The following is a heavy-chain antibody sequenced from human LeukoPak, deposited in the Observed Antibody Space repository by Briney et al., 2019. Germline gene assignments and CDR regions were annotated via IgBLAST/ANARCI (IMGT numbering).Heavy chain of an antibody. Sequence: PGGSLRLSCEASGLTASSNYMSWVRQAPGEGLESVSAIYSGGSTYYADSVKGRFTISRDNSKNTLYLQMNSLRAEDTAVYYCASGSGSYRTPYYYMDVWGTGPTVTVSS. V-gene: IGHV3-53*01. CDR2: IYSGGST. CDR1: GLTASSNY. D-gene: IGHD3-10*01. J-gene: IGHJ6*03. CDR3: ASGSGSYRTPYYYMDV.